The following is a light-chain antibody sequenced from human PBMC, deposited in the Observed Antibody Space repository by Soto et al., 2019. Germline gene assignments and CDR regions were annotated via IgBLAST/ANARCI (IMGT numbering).Light chain of an antibody. CDR3: MQGTHWPWT. V-gene: IGKV2-30*02. Sequence: DVVMTQSPLSLPVTLGQPASISCRSSQSLIHSDGDTYLNWFQQRPGQSPRRLIYKVSDWDSGVPDRFIGSGSVADFTLKISRVEADDVGVYYCMQGTHWPWTFGQGTEVEIK. CDR1: QSLIHSDGDTY. J-gene: IGKJ1*01. CDR2: KVS.